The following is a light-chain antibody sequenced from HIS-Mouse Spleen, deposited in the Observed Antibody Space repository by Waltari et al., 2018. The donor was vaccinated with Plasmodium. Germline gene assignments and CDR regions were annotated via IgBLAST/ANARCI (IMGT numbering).Light chain of an antibody. V-gene: IGLV2-11*01. CDR2: DVS. Sequence: QSALTQPRPVSRSPGQSVTISCTATSSDVGGYNYVSWYQQHPGKAPKLMIDDVSKRPSGVPDRFSGSKSGNTASLTISGLQAEDEADYYCCSYAGSYTYVFGTGTKVTVL. J-gene: IGLJ1*01. CDR3: CSYAGSYTYV. CDR1: SSDVGGYNY.